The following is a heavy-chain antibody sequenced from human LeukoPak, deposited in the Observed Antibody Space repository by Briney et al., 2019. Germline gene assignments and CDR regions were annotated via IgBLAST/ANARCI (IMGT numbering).Heavy chain of an antibody. J-gene: IGHJ4*02. CDR1: SVSISSYY. CDR2: IYTSGST. CDR3: AAGYSSGWIDY. V-gene: IGHV4-4*07. D-gene: IGHD6-19*01. Sequence: SETLSLTCTVSSVSISSYYWSWIRQPAGKGLGWIGRIYTSGSTNYNPSLKSRVTMSVDTSKNQFSLKLSSVTAADTAIYYCAAGYSSGWIDYWGQGTLVTVSS.